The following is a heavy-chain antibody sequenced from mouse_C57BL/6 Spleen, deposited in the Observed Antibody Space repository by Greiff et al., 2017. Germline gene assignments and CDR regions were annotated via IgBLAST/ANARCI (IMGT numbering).Heavy chain of an antibody. V-gene: IGHV1-76*01. D-gene: IGHD1-1*01. CDR3: ARGLFITTVVAPLDY. CDR2: IYPGSGNT. Sequence: QVQLQQSGAELVRPGASVKLSCKASGYTFTDYYINWVKQRPGQGLEWIARIYPGSGNTYYNEKFKGKATLPAAKSSSTAYMQLSSLTSDDTAVYICARGLFITTVVAPLDYWGQGTSVTVSS. J-gene: IGHJ4*01. CDR1: GYTFTDYY.